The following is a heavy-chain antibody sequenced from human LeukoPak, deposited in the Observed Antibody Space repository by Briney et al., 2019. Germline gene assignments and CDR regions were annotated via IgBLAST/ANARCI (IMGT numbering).Heavy chain of an antibody. CDR2: LSGSGGTT. V-gene: IGHV3-23*01. CDR3: AKVKLGTRSDYAFDI. Sequence: GRSLRLSCAASGFTFDDYAMHWVRQAPGKGPEWVSALSGSGGTTYYADSVKGRFTISRDNSKNTLYLQMNGLRAEDTAVYYCAKVKLGTRSDYAFDIWGQGTMVTVSS. D-gene: IGHD7-27*01. J-gene: IGHJ3*02. CDR1: GFTFDDYA.